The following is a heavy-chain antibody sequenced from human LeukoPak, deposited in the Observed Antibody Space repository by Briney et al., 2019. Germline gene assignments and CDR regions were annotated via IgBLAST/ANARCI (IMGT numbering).Heavy chain of an antibody. Sequence: SETLSLTCTVSGGSISSYYWSWIRQPPGKGLEWIGYIYYSGSTNYNPSLKSRVTISVDTSKNQFSLKLSSVTAADTAVYYCARHFFRYCSGGSCWDYFDYWAREPWSPSPQ. CDR2: IYYSGST. CDR3: ARHFFRYCSGGSCWDYFDY. D-gene: IGHD2-15*01. V-gene: IGHV4-59*01. CDR1: GGSISSYY. J-gene: IGHJ4*02.